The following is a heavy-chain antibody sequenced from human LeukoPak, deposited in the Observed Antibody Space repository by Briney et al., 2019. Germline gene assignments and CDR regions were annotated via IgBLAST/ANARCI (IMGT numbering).Heavy chain of an antibody. CDR3: ARPPGIYYYYYMDV. Sequence: GGSLRLSCAASGFTFSSYSMNWVRQAPGKGLEWVSYISSSSSTIYYADSVKGRFTISRDNAKNSLYLQMNSLRAEDTAVYYCARPPGIYYYYYMDVWGKGTTVTVSS. CDR1: GFTFSSYS. V-gene: IGHV3-48*01. CDR2: ISSSSSTI. D-gene: IGHD3-10*01. J-gene: IGHJ6*03.